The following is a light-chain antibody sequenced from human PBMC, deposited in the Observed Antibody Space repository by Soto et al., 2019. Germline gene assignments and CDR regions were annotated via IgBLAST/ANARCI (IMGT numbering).Light chain of an antibody. CDR3: QQYNNWPPGDT. Sequence: EIVMTQSPATLSVSPGERATLSCRASQSVSSNLAWYQQKPGQAPRLLIYGASTRATGIPARFSGSGSGTEFTLTIGSLQSEDFAVYYCQQYNNWPPGDTFGGGTKVDIK. CDR1: QSVSSN. CDR2: GAS. J-gene: IGKJ4*01. V-gene: IGKV3-15*01.